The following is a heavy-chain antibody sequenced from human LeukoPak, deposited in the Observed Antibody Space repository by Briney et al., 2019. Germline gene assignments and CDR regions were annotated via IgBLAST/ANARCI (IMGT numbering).Heavy chain of an antibody. CDR3: ARDMRTDYYYYYYMDV. D-gene: IGHD3-16*01. Sequence: GGSLRLSCVVSGFTFSSYGMYWVRQAPGKGLEWVAVISYDGSNKYYADSVKGRFTISRDNSKNALYLQMNSLRAEDTAVYYCARDMRTDYYYYYYMDVWGKGTTVTVSS. J-gene: IGHJ6*03. CDR1: GFTFSSYG. CDR2: ISYDGSNK. V-gene: IGHV3-30*03.